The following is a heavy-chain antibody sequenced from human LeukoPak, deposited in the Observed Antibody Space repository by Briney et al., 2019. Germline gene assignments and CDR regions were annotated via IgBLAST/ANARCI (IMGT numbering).Heavy chain of an antibody. CDR2: ISANSGNT. Sequence: ASVKVSCKASGYTFTSCGISWVRQAPGQGLEWMGWISANSGNTNYVQKLQDRLTMTRDTSTTPAYMELRSLRYDDTATYYCAVGGVGGLVNFDFWGQGTLVTVSS. D-gene: IGHD1-26*01. CDR3: AVGGVGGLVNFDF. V-gene: IGHV1-18*01. J-gene: IGHJ5*01. CDR1: GYTFTSCG.